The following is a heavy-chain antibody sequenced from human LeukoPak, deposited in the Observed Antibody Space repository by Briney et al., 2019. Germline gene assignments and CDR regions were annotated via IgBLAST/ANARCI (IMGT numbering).Heavy chain of an antibody. J-gene: IGHJ4*02. D-gene: IGHD6-19*01. CDR2: ISSSGSTI. Sequence: SGGSLRLSCAASGFTFSSYEMNWVRQAPGKGLEWVSYISSSGSTIYYADSVKGRFTISRDNAKNSLYLQMNSLRAEDTAVYYCARVNEAVAGTDYWGQGTLVTVSS. V-gene: IGHV3-48*03. CDR3: ARVNEAVAGTDY. CDR1: GFTFSSYE.